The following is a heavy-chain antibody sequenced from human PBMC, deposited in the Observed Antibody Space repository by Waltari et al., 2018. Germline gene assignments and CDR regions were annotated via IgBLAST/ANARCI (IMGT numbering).Heavy chain of an antibody. V-gene: IGHV4-39*07. CDR3: AREPMSTVVTPCFDH. J-gene: IGHJ4*02. Sequence: QLQLQESGPGLVKPSETLSLTCTVSGGSISSRSYYWGWIRQPPGKGLEWIGSIYYNGNTYDNPSLKSRLTISVDTPKNQFSLKLSSVTAADTAVYYCAREPMSTVVTPCFDHWGPGTRVTVSS. CDR1: GGSISSRSYY. CDR2: IYYNGNT. D-gene: IGHD4-17*01.